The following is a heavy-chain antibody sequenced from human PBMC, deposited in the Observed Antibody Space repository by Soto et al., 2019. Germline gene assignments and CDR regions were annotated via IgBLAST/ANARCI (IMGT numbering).Heavy chain of an antibody. CDR3: ARLKTYDILNKSDY. V-gene: IGHV3-23*01. D-gene: IGHD3-9*01. CDR1: GFTFSSYA. Sequence: PGGSLRLSCAASGFTFSSYAMSWVRQAPGKGLEWVSAISGSGVSTYYADSVKGRFTISRDNSKNTLYLQMNSLRAEDTAVYYCARLKTYDILNKSDYWGQGSLVTVSS. J-gene: IGHJ4*02. CDR2: ISGSGVST.